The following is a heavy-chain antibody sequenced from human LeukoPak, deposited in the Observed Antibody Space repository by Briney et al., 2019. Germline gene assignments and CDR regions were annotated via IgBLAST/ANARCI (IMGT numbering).Heavy chain of an antibody. CDR2: IGSSGGST. V-gene: IGHV3-23*01. CDR1: GFTFSTYA. D-gene: IGHD2-2*01. Sequence: PGGSLRLSCAASGFTFSTYAMSWVRRAPGKGLEWVSTIGSSGGSTYYADSVKGRFTVSRANSKNTLYLQMNTLRAEDTAVYYCAKGFCTSTSCPLGYWGQGTLVTVSS. J-gene: IGHJ4*02. CDR3: AKGFCTSTSCPLGY.